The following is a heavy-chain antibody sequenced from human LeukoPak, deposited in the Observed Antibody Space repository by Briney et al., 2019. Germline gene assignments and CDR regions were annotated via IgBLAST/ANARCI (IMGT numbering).Heavy chain of an antibody. Sequence: PGGSLRLSCTSSDLTFSNYEMHWVRQAPGKGLDWVSYISSSNSTIYYADSVQGRFTISRDNANNSLYVQMNSLRAEDTAIYYYARGRYDFWSGPRAYYFDYWGQGTLVTVSS. CDR2: ISSSNSTI. CDR3: ARGRYDFWSGPRAYYFDY. D-gene: IGHD3-3*01. CDR1: DLTFSNYE. V-gene: IGHV3-48*03. J-gene: IGHJ4*01.